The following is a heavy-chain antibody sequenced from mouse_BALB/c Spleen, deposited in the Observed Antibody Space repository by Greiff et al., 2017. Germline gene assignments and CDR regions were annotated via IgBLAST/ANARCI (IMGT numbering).Heavy chain of an antibody. D-gene: IGHD1-1*01. CDR1: GFTFSDYY. CDR3: ARGEDYGSQGMFAY. J-gene: IGHJ3*01. CDR2: ISDGGSYT. V-gene: IGHV5-4*02. Sequence: EVKLMESGGGLVKPGGSLKLSCAASGFTFSDYYMYWVRQTPEKRLEWVATISDGGSYTYYPDSVKGRFTISRDNAKNNLYLQMSSLKSEDTAMYYCARGEDYGSQGMFAYWGQGTLVTVSA.